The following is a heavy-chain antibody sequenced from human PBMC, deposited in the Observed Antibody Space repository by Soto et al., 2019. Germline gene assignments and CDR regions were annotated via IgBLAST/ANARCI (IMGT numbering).Heavy chain of an antibody. CDR1: GGSGGSFSGYY. J-gene: IGHJ6*02. CDR2: INHSGST. D-gene: IGHD3-10*01. V-gene: IGHV4-34*01. CDR3: KREGSAPYYYYGMDA. Sequence: SETLSLTCAVYGGSGGSFSGYYWSWIRQPPGKGLEWIGEINHSGSTNYNPSLKSRVTISVDTSKNQFSLKLRSLRSDDTAVYYCKREGSAPYYYYGMDAWGQGTTVTVSS.